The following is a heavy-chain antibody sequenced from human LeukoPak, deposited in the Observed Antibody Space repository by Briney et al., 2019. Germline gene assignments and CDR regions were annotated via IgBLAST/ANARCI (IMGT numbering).Heavy chain of an antibody. J-gene: IGHJ4*02. CDR2: IYYSGST. D-gene: IGHD2-15*01. CDR3: ARLEHCSGGSCYPYYFDY. CDR1: GGSISSYY. V-gene: IGHV4-59*01. Sequence: SETLSLTCTVSGGSISSYYWSWIRQPPGKGLEWIGYIYYSGSTNYNPSLKSRVTISVDTSKNQFSLKLSSVTAADTAVYYCARLEHCSGGSCYPYYFDYWGQGTLVTVSS.